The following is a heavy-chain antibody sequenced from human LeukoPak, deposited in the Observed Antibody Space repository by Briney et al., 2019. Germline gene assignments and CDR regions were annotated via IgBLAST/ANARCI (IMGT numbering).Heavy chain of an antibody. D-gene: IGHD3-3*01. CDR1: GGSFSGYY. V-gene: IGHV4-34*01. CDR2: INHSGST. CDR3: ARHVGTIFGVVNHYYYGMDV. J-gene: IGHJ6*02. Sequence: SETLSLTCAVYGGSFSGYYWSWIRQPPGKGLEWIGEINHSGSTNYNPSLKSRVTISVDTSKNQFSLKLSSVTAADTAVYYCARHVGTIFGVVNHYYYGMDVWGQGTTVTVSS.